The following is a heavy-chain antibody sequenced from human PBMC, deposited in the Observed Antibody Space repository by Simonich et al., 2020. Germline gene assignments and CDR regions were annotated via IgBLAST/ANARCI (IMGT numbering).Heavy chain of an antibody. CDR3: ARGLCCGRRWYFDL. Sequence: QVQLVQSGAEVKKPGASVKVSCKASGYTFTGYYMHWVRQAPGQGLEWMGRINPNSGGTNYAQKFQGRVTMTRETSFSTAYMELSRLRSDDTAVYYCARGLCCGRRWYFDLWGRGTLVTVSS. J-gene: IGHJ2*01. V-gene: IGHV1-2*06. CDR1: GYTFTGYY. CDR2: INPNSGGT. D-gene: IGHD3-10*02.